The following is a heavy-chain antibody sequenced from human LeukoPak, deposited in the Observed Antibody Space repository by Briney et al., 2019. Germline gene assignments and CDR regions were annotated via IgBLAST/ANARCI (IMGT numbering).Heavy chain of an antibody. CDR1: GFSLSTSGVG. D-gene: IGHD4-17*01. CDR2: IYWDDDK. J-gene: IGHJ4*02. V-gene: IGHV2-5*02. CDR3: ARLVLDDYGDYLMDY. Sequence: ESGPTLVKPTQTLTLTCTFSGFSLSTSGVGVGWIRQPPGKALEWLALIYWDDDKRYSPSLKSRLTITKDTSKNQVVLTMTNMDPVDTATYYCARLVLDDYGDYLMDYWGQGTLVTVSS.